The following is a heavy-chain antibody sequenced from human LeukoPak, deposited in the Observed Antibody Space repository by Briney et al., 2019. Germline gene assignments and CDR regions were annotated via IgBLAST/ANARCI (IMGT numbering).Heavy chain of an antibody. J-gene: IGHJ6*02. CDR2: ISTYNGST. V-gene: IGHV1-18*01. CDR3: ARAPYCSSGSCNYFYYSMGV. Sequence: GASVKVSCKASGYTFTNYGINWVRQAPGQGLEWMGWISTYNGSTNYAQNLQGRVTMTTDTSTSTAYMELRSLRSDDTAVYYCARAPYCSSGSCNYFYYSMGVWGQGTTVTVSS. CDR1: GYTFTNYG. D-gene: IGHD2-15*01.